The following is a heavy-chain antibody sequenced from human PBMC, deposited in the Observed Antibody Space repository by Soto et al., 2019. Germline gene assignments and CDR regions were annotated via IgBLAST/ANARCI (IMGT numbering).Heavy chain of an antibody. CDR2: ISYDGSNK. D-gene: IGHD3-10*01. Sequence: QVQLVESGGGVVQPGRSLRLSCAASGFTFSSYAMHWVRQAPGKGLEWVAVISYDGSNKYYADSVKGRFTISRDNSKNTLYLQMNSLRAEDTAVYYCARDRRRPQYGWIKLRASGSGDYWGQGTLVTVSS. CDR3: ARDRRRPQYGWIKLRASGSGDY. J-gene: IGHJ4*02. CDR1: GFTFSSYA. V-gene: IGHV3-30-3*01.